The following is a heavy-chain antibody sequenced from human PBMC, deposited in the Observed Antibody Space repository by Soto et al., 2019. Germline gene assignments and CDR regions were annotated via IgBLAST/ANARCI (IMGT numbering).Heavy chain of an antibody. CDR3: ANTAFRDIVVVPAANYYYYMDV. CDR2: ISGSGGST. CDR1: GFTFSSYA. V-gene: IGHV3-23*01. J-gene: IGHJ6*03. D-gene: IGHD2-2*01. Sequence: EVQLLESGGGLVQPGGSLRLSCAASGFTFSSYAMSWVRQAPGKGLEWVSAISGSGGSTYYADSVKGRFTISRDNSKNTLYLQMNSLRAEDTAVYYCANTAFRDIVVVPAANYYYYMDVWGKGTTVTVSS.